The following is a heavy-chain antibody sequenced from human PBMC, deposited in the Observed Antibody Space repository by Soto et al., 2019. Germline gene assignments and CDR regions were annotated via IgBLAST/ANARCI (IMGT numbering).Heavy chain of an antibody. CDR3: ARDARGTRGFDEMDI. J-gene: IGHJ6*02. D-gene: IGHD3-9*01. CDR2: INPNSGDT. Sequence: ASGNVSCRSSGYIFTCYQIHWVRQAPGRGLEWMGWINPNSGDTEYAQNFQGRVTMTRDTSFNLVYMEMSGLMSDDTAVYYCARDARGTRGFDEMDIWGQGTTVTVSS. CDR1: GYIFTCYQ. V-gene: IGHV1-2*02.